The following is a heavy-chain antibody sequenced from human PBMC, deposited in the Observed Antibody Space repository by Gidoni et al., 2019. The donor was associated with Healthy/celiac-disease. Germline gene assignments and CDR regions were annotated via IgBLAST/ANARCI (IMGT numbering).Heavy chain of an antibody. CDR3: TTDYYARPFDY. CDR1: GFTFSNAW. J-gene: IGHJ4*02. CDR2: SKSKTDGGTT. V-gene: IGHV3-15*01. Sequence: EGQLVEAGGGWVEPGGSLRLACAAAGFTFSNAWMSWVRQAPGKGLDWVGRSKSKTDGGTTDYAAPVKGRFILSTDDSTTPLYLQMNSLKPADPAVYYCTTDYYARPFDYWGQGTLVTVSS. D-gene: IGHD3-22*01.